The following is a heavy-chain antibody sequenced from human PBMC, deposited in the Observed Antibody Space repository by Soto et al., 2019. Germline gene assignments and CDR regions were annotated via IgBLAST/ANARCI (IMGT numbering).Heavy chain of an antibody. CDR3: ARHPGGRGYYYGMDV. J-gene: IGHJ6*02. V-gene: IGHV1-69*13. D-gene: IGHD2-15*01. CDR2: IIPIFGTA. Sequence: SVKVSCKASGGTFSIYAISWVRQAPGQGLEWMGGIIPIFGTANYAQKFQGRVTITADESTSTAYMELSSLRSEDTAVYYCARHPGGRGYYYGMDVWGQGTTVTVSS. CDR1: GGTFSIYA.